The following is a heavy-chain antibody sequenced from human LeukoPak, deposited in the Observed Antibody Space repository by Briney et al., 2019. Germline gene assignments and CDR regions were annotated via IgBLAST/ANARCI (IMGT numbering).Heavy chain of an antibody. CDR1: GLTFSSYW. CDR2: INSDGSNT. CDR3: ARGGGDHAFDI. V-gene: IGHV3-74*01. J-gene: IGHJ3*02. D-gene: IGHD3-16*01. Sequence: GGSLRLSCAAAGLTFSSYWMHWVRQAPGKGLGWVSRINSDGSNTIYAESVKGRFTVSRDNAKSTLYLQLSSLRAEDTAVYYCARGGGDHAFDIWGQGTMVTVSS.